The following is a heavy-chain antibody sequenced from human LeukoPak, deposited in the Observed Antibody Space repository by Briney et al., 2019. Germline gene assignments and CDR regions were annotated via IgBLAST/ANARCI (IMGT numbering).Heavy chain of an antibody. CDR3: AGVFSGRRPFEL. J-gene: IGHJ4*02. CDR2: IYYRGTT. D-gene: IGHD3-10*01. Sequence: SETLSLTCTVSGGSINDYYWNWLRQPPGKGLEWIGFIYYRGTTNNNPSLKSRVTTSIDTPKKQFSLNLSSVTAADTAIYYCAGVFSGRRPFELWGQGILVTASS. CDR1: GGSINDYY. V-gene: IGHV4-59*03.